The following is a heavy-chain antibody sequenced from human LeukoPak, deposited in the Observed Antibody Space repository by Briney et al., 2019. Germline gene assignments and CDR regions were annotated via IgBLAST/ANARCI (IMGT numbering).Heavy chain of an antibody. CDR3: ARGGYYYDSSGYSHLPDY. J-gene: IGHJ4*02. V-gene: IGHV1-69*05. CDR2: IIPIVGTT. Sequence: GASVKVSCKASGGTFSSYAFSWVRQAPGQGLEWMGGIIPIVGTTNYAQMFQGRVTITTDESTSTAYMELSSLRSEDTAVYYCARGGYYYDSSGYSHLPDYWGQETLVTVSS. D-gene: IGHD3-22*01. CDR1: GGTFSSYA.